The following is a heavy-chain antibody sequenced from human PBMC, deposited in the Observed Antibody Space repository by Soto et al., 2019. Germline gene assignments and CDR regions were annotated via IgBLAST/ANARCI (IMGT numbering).Heavy chain of an antibody. Sequence: SETLSLTCTVSGGSISSYYWSWIRQPAGKGLEWIGRIYTSGSTNYNPSLKSRVTMSVDTSKNQFSLRLSSVTAADTAVYYCARDDVSGSYYGPYYYGMDVWGQGTTVTVSS. CDR1: GGSISSYY. CDR3: ARDDVSGSYYGPYYYGMDV. V-gene: IGHV4-4*07. J-gene: IGHJ6*02. CDR2: IYTSGST. D-gene: IGHD1-26*01.